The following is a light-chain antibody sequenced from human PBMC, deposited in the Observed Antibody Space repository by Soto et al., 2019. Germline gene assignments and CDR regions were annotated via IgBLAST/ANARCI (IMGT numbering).Light chain of an antibody. CDR3: QKYNSVPFT. Sequence: DIQMTQSPSPLSASVGDTVTITCRASQDISNYLAWFQQRSGKSPKLLIYAASTLESGVPSRFSGGRSGTDFTLTISSLQPEDVGTFYCQKYNSVPFTFGTGTKVDIK. CDR1: QDISNY. J-gene: IGKJ3*01. CDR2: AAS. V-gene: IGKV1-27*01.